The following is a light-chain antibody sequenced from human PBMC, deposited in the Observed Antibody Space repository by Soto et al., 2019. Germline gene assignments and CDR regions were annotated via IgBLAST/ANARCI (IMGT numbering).Light chain of an antibody. CDR2: AAS. CDR3: QQSYTTPLT. J-gene: IGKJ4*01. V-gene: IGKV1-39*01. CDR1: QYISDF. Sequence: DMPMTQSASSLSAYVGDRVTITCRASQYISDFLNWYQQKPGKAPVILIYAASTLQSGVPSRFNGGGSETNFTLIISSLQPEDFATYYCQQSYTTPLTFGGGTKVDIK.